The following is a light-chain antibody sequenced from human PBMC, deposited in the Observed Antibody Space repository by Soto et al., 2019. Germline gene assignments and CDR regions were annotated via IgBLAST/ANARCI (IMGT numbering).Light chain of an antibody. CDR3: QQYKNWPL. Sequence: EIVRTQSPATLSVSPGERAALSCRASQPIRNDLAGYQQKPGQAPRVRISGASTRVTGIPVRFSGSGFGTEFTLTISSLQSADFAVYYCQQYKNWPLFGQGTRLEIK. J-gene: IGKJ5*01. V-gene: IGKV3-15*01. CDR2: GAS. CDR1: QPIRND.